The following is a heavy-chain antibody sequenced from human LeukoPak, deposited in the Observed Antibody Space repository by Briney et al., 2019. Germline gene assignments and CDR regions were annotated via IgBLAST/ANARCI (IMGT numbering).Heavy chain of an antibody. D-gene: IGHD1-14*01. CDR1: GGAFSNFA. J-gene: IGHJ6*02. CDR2: VIPIFGTA. V-gene: IGHV1-69*13. CDR3: ASHPDMDV. Sequence: ASVKVSCKASGGAFSNFAISWVRQAPGQGLEWMGGVIPIFGTANYAQRFQGRVTITADESTSTAYMELSSLRSEDTAVYYCASHPDMDVWGQGTTVTVSS.